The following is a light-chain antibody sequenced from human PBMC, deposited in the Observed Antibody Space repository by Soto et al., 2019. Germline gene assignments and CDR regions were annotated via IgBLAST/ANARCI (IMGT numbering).Light chain of an antibody. CDR2: GAS. Sequence: EIVLTQSPGTLSLSPGERATLSCRASQSVSSSYLAWYQQKPGQAPRLLIYGASSRATAIPDRFSGTGSGTDFTLTISRLEPEDFAVYTCQQYSSSPCTFRQGTKLEIK. CDR1: QSVSSSY. V-gene: IGKV3-20*01. J-gene: IGKJ2*02. CDR3: QQYSSSPCT.